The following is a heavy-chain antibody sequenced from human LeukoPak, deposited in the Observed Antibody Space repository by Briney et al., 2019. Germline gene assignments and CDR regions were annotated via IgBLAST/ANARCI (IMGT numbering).Heavy chain of an antibody. CDR2: IIPIFGTA. D-gene: IGHD3-16*01. J-gene: IGHJ4*02. V-gene: IGHV1-69*13. CDR3: ASSYYDYVWDY. Sequence: ASVKVSCKASGYTFTGYYMHWVRQAPGQGLEWMGGIIPIFGTANYAQKFQGRVTITADESTSTAYMELSSLRSEDTAVYYCASSYYDYVWDYWGQGTLVTVPS. CDR1: GYTFTGYY.